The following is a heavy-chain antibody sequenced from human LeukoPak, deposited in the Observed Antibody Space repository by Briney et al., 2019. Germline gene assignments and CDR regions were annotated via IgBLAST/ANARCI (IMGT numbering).Heavy chain of an antibody. V-gene: IGHV4-30-4*08. D-gene: IGHD3-3*01. Sequence: KPSETLSLTCTVSGGSISSGDYYWSWIRQPPGKGLEWIGYIYYSGSTYYNPSLKSRVTISVDTSKNQFSLKLSSVTAADTAVYYCAREAHDFWSGYPYYYYYYMDVWGKGTTVTVSS. CDR3: AREAHDFWSGYPYYYYYYMDV. J-gene: IGHJ6*03. CDR1: GGSISSGDYY. CDR2: IYYSGST.